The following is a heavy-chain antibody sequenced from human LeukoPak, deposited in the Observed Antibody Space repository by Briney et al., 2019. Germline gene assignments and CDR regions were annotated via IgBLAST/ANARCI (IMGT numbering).Heavy chain of an antibody. J-gene: IGHJ4*02. CDR1: GFTFGSCS. CDR2: ISGSGGRP. V-gene: IGHV3-23*01. Sequence: GSLRLSCAASGFTFGSCSMSWVRQAPGKGLEWVSAISGSGGRPYYADSVKGRFTISRDNSKNTLYLQMNSLRAEDTAVYYCARHPEPGYCSSTSCHESYFDYWGQGTLVTVSS. D-gene: IGHD2-2*01. CDR3: ARHPEPGYCSSTSCHESYFDY.